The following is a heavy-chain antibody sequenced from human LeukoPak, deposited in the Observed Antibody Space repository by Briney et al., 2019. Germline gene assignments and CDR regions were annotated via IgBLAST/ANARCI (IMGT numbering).Heavy chain of an antibody. V-gene: IGHV3-64D*08. CDR2: INDDGSLT. J-gene: IGHJ3*02. CDR1: GFTFRSHA. D-gene: IGHD2-15*01. Sequence: GGSLRLSCSAAGFTFRSHAMHWVRQAPGKGLEYVSTINDDGSLTYYADSVKGRFTISRDNSKNTVYLQMNNLRPDDSAVYDCARACSAGSCYLVAFDIWGQGTMVTVSS. CDR3: ARACSAGSCYLVAFDI.